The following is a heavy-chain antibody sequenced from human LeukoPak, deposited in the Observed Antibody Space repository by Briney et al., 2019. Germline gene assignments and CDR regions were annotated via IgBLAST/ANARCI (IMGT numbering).Heavy chain of an antibody. CDR2: ISTSSSYI. CDR3: ARGYSYGYWDYYYYMDV. V-gene: IGHV3-21*01. D-gene: IGHD5-18*01. J-gene: IGHJ6*03. CDR1: GFTFSRHS. Sequence: GGSLRLSCAASGFTFSRHSMNWVRQAPGKGLEWVSSISTSSSYIDYADSVKGRFTIFRDNAKNSLYLQMNSLRADDTAVYYCARGYSYGYWDYYYYMDVWGKGTTVTVSS.